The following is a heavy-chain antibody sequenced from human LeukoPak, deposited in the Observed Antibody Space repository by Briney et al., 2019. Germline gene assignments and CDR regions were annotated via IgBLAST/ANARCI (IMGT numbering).Heavy chain of an antibody. V-gene: IGHV1-8*01. CDR3: ARAGIAAAGMDY. J-gene: IGHJ4*02. CDR1: GYTFTSYD. CDR2: MNPNSGNT. D-gene: IGHD6-13*01. Sequence: ASVKVSCKASGYTFTSYDINWVRQATGQGLEWMGWMNPNSGNTGYAQKFQGRVTMTRNTSISTAYMELSSLRSGDTAVYYCARAGIAAAGMDYWRQGTLVTVSS.